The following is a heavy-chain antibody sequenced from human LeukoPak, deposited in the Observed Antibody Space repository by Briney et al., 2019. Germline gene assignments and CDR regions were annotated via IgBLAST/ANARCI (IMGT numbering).Heavy chain of an antibody. Sequence: GRSLRLSCVTSGFTFRNYAMHWIRQTPGKGLEWVAVIFYDGTIQYYADSVKGRFTISRDNSKNTLYLQMSSLRAEDTALYYCARVHSSSGWYMDGYYYYMDVWGKGTTVTVSS. D-gene: IGHD6-19*01. CDR1: GFTFRNYA. J-gene: IGHJ6*03. V-gene: IGHV3-30*04. CDR2: IFYDGTIQ. CDR3: ARVHSSSGWYMDGYYYYMDV.